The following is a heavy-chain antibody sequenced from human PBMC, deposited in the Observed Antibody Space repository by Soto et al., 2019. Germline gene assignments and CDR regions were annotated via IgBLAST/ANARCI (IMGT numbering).Heavy chain of an antibody. V-gene: IGHV2-26*01. D-gene: IGHD2-21*02. CDR2: IFSNDEK. J-gene: IGHJ5*02. Sequence: QVTLKESGPVLVKPTETLTLTCPVSGFSLSNARMGVSWIRQPPGKALEWLAHIFSNDEKSYSTSLKSRLTISKDTSKSQVVLTMTNMDPVDTATYYCARMNLAYCGGDCYSFGWFDPWGQGTLVTVSS. CDR3: ARMNLAYCGGDCYSFGWFDP. CDR1: GFSLSNARMG.